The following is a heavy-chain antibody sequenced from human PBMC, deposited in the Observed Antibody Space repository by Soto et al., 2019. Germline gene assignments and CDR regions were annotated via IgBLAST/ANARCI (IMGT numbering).Heavy chain of an antibody. Sequence: EVQLLESGGGLVQPGGSLRLSCAASGFTFSSYAMSWVRQAPGKGLEWVSAISGSGGSTYYADSVKGRFTISRDDSRNTLYLQMTSLKPEDTAVYYCARDSDARMGREILTDDFDYWGLGTLVTVSS. D-gene: IGHD2-8*01. J-gene: IGHJ4*02. V-gene: IGHV3-23*01. CDR1: GFTFSSYA. CDR3: ARDSDARMGREILTDDFDY. CDR2: ISGSGGST.